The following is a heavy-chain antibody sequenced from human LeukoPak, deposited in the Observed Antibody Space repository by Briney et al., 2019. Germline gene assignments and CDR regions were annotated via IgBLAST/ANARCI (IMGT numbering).Heavy chain of an antibody. J-gene: IGHJ5*02. CDR3: AKDADSSNWYNWFDP. CDR1: GFTFGNYA. V-gene: IGHV3-23*01. CDR2: VTGSGGST. D-gene: IGHD6-13*01. Sequence: PGGSLRLSCVASGFTFGNYAMSWVRQAPEKGLEWVSAVTGSGGSTYYAASVKGRFTISRDSSRNTVFLQMNSLRAEDTAVYYCAKDADSSNWYNWFDPWGQGTLVTVSS.